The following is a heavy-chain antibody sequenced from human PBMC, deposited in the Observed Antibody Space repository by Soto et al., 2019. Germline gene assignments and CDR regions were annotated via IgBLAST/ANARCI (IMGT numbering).Heavy chain of an antibody. CDR1: GFTFSSYA. D-gene: IGHD2-15*01. CDR3: ATIPGSGGSFPGSYP. J-gene: IGHJ5*02. Sequence: GGSLRLSCAASGFTFSSYAMSWVRQAPGKGLEWVSAISGSGGSTYYADSVKGRFTISRDNSKNTLYLQMNSLRAEDTAVYYCATIPGSGGSFPGSYPWGQGTLVTVSS. CDR2: ISGSGGST. V-gene: IGHV3-23*01.